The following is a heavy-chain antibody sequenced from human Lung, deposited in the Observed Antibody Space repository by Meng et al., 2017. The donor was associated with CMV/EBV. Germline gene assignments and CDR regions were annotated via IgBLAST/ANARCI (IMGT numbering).Heavy chain of an antibody. D-gene: IGHD2-21*01. V-gene: IGHV3-30-3*01. J-gene: IGHJ4*02. CDR2: ISYDGSNK. CDR3: ATGDLVVMIAIPLDY. Sequence: GGSLRLXXAASGFTFSNYAMHWVRQAPGKGLEWVAVISYDGSNKYYADSVKGRFTISRDDSKNTLYLQMNSLRAEDTAVYYCATGDLVVMIAIPLDYWGQGXLVTVSS. CDR1: GFTFSNYA.